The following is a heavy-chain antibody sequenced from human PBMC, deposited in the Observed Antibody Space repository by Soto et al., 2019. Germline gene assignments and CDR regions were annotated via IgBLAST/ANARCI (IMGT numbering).Heavy chain of an antibody. Sequence: QVQLVQSGAEVKKPGASVKVSCKASGYTFTSYYMHWVRQAPGQGLEWMGIINPSGGSTRYAQKFQGRVTMTRDTYTSTVYMELSSVSSEDTAVYYCARVYPSDTRYGYVGNYWFDPWGQGTLVTVSS. D-gene: IGHD5-18*01. V-gene: IGHV1-46*03. CDR3: ARVYPSDTRYGYVGNYWFDP. CDR2: INPSGGST. J-gene: IGHJ5*02. CDR1: GYTFTSYY.